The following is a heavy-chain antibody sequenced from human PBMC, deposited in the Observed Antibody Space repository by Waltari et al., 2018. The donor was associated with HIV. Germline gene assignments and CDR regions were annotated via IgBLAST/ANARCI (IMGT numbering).Heavy chain of an antibody. Sequence: SSVRCNYMSWVRQAPGKGLEWVSVIYSGGSTYYADSVKGRFTISRDNSKNTLYLQMNSLRAEDTAVYYCASSPSSGTRNDYWGQGTLVTVSS. CDR2: IYSGGST. CDR1: SSVRCNY. CDR3: ASSPSSGTRNDY. J-gene: IGHJ4*02. V-gene: IGHV3-53*01. D-gene: IGHD3-22*01.